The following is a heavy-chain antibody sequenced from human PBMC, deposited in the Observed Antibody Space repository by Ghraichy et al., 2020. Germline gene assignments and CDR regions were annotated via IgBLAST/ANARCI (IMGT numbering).Heavy chain of an antibody. V-gene: IGHV4-30-4*01. D-gene: IGHD4-17*01. Sequence: SETLSLTCTVSGGSISSGDYYWSWIRQPPGKGLEWIGYIYYSGSTYYNPSLKSRVTISVDTSKNQFSLKLSSVTAADTAVYYCARETTGGDYYFDYWGQGTLVTVSS. CDR2: IYYSGST. CDR3: ARETTGGDYYFDY. CDR1: GGSISSGDYY. J-gene: IGHJ4*02.